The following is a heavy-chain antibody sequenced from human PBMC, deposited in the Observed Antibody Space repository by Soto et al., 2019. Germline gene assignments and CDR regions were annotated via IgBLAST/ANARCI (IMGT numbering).Heavy chain of an antibody. CDR3: ALDPRGYSYGLFWSYSHLDV. CDR1: GLTVSSNY. Sequence: GGSLRVSCAASGLTVSSNYMSCVRQAPGKGLEWVSVIYSEGTTYYADSVKGRFTVSRDNSKNSLYLQMNSLRVEDTAVYYCALDPRGYSYGLFWSYSHLDVWGQGTTVPVSS. V-gene: IGHV3-53*01. CDR2: IYSEGTT. J-gene: IGHJ6*02. D-gene: IGHD5-18*01.